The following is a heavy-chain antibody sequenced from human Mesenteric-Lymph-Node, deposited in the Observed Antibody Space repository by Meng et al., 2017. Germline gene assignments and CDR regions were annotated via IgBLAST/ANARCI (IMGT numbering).Heavy chain of an antibody. CDR1: GGSISSYY. D-gene: IGHD3-22*01. CDR3: ARLKTYYYDSSGSGGFDY. V-gene: IGHV4-59*01. J-gene: IGHJ4*02. CDR2: IYYSGST. Sequence: GSLRLSCTVSGGSISSYYWSWIRQPPGKGLEWIGYIYYSGSTNYNPSLKSRVTISVDTSKNQFSLKLSSVTAADTAVYYCARLKTYYYDSSGSGGFDYWGQGTLVTVSS.